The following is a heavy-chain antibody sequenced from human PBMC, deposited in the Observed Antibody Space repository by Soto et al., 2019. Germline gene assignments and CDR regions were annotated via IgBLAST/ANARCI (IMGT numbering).Heavy chain of an antibody. J-gene: IGHJ4*02. CDR1: GGSISSYY. V-gene: IGHV4-59*01. D-gene: IGHD3-10*01. Sequence: ETLSLTCTVSGGSISSYYWSWIRQPPGKGLEWIGYIYYSGSTNYNPSLKSRVTISVDTSKNQFSLKLSSVTAADTAVYYCATGSPTMVRGVLMPALRYWGQGTLVTVSS. CDR3: ATGSPTMVRGVLMPALRY. CDR2: IYYSGST.